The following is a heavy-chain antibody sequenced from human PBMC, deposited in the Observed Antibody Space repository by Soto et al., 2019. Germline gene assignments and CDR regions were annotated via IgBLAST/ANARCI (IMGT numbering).Heavy chain of an antibody. CDR1: GYSFTTYW. CDR3: AIQSYYDSWSGYSGNWFDP. CDR2: IYPGDSDT. D-gene: IGHD3-3*01. V-gene: IGHV5-51*01. J-gene: IGHJ5*02. Sequence: PGESLKISCKGSGYSFTTYWIGWVRHMPGKSLEWMGIIYPGDSDTRYSPSFQGQVTISADKSISTAYLQRSSLKASDTAMYYCAIQSYYDSWSGYSGNWFDPRGQGTLVTVSS.